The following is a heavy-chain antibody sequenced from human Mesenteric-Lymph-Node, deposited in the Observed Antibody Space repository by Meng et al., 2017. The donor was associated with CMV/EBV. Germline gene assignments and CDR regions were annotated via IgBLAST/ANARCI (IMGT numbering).Heavy chain of an antibody. CDR1: GFTFSSYS. CDR3: ARDKVEYQLLYQYYYGMDV. J-gene: IGHJ6*02. CDR2: IRNTGKTI. V-gene: IGHV3-48*04. Sequence: GGSLRLSCAASGFTFSSYSMNWVRQAPGKGLEWVSYIRNTGKTIYYADSMEGRFTISRDNAKNSLYLQVNSLRAEDTAVYYCARDKVEYQLLYQYYYGMDVWGQGTTVTVSS. D-gene: IGHD2-2*02.